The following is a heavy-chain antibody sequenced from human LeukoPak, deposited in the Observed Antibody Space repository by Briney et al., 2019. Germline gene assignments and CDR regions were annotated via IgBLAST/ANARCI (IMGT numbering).Heavy chain of an antibody. D-gene: IGHD6-13*01. CDR2: IKQDGSEK. CDR1: GFTFSSYW. Sequence: GGSLRLSCAASGFTFSSYWMSWVRQAPGKGLEWVANIKQDGSEKYYVDSVKGRFTISRENAKNSLYLQMNSLRAEDTAVYYCARDSAAGSTDYWGQGTLVTVSS. V-gene: IGHV3-7*01. J-gene: IGHJ4*02. CDR3: ARDSAAGSTDY.